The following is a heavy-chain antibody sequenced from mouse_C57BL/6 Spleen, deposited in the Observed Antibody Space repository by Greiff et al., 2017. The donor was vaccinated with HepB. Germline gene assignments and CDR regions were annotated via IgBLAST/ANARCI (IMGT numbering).Heavy chain of an antibody. V-gene: IGHV1-22*01. CDR3: ARFYYYGSSYDYYAMDY. D-gene: IGHD1-1*01. CDR1: GYTFTDYN. J-gene: IGHJ4*01. CDR2: INPNNGGT. Sequence: EVQLQQSGPELVKPGASVKMSCKASGYTFTDYNMHWVKQSHGKSLEWIGYINPNNGGTSYNQKFKGKATLTVNKSSSTAYMELRSLTSEDSAVYYCARFYYYGSSYDYYAMDYWGQGTSVTVSS.